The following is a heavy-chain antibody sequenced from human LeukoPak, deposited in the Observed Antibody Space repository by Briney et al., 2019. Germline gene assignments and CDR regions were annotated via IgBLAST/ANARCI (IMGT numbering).Heavy chain of an antibody. CDR1: GFTFSSYA. Sequence: PGRSLRLSCAASGFTFSSYAMHWVRQAPGKGLEWVAVISYDGSNKYYADSVKGRFTISRDNAKNTLYLQMNSLRGEDTAVYYCARGTTVTTYWGQGTLVTVSS. CDR3: ARGTTVTTY. J-gene: IGHJ4*02. CDR2: ISYDGSNK. D-gene: IGHD4-17*01. V-gene: IGHV3-30*04.